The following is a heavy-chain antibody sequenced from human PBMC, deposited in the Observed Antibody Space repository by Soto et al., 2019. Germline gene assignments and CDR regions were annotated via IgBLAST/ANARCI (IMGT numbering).Heavy chain of an antibody. CDR1: GYTFTGYY. CDR2: INPNSGGT. V-gene: IGHV1-2*04. Sequence: ASVKVSCKASGYTFTGYYMHWVRQAPGQGLEWMGWINPNSGGTNYAQKFQGWVTMTRDTSISTAYMELSRLRSDDTAVYYCARDQRRGYSYGYYYYYGMDVWGQGTTVTVSS. J-gene: IGHJ6*02. CDR3: ARDQRRGYSYGYYYYYGMDV. D-gene: IGHD5-18*01.